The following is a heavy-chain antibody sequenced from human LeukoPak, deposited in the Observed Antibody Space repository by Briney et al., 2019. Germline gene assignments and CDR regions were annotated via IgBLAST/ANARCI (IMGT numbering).Heavy chain of an antibody. CDR2: ISSSSSYI. CDR3: ARSSSRYCSGGSCYSGVLGSFDY. CDR1: GFTFSSYS. D-gene: IGHD2-15*01. Sequence: GGSLRLSCAASGFTFSSYSMNWVRQAPGKGLEWVSSISSSSSYIYYADSVKGRFTISRDNAKNSLYLQMNSLRAEDTTVYHCARSSSRYCSGGSCYSGVLGSFDYWGQGKLVTVSS. J-gene: IGHJ4*02. V-gene: IGHV3-21*01.